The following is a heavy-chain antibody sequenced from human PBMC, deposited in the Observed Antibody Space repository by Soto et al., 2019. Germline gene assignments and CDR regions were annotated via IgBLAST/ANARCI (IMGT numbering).Heavy chain of an antibody. V-gene: IGHV3-9*01. Sequence: GGSLRLSCAASGFTFEAYSLHWVRQLPGKGLEWVAGISGDSGSSGYADSVRGRFTVSRDNAKNSLFQQMSSLSPEDTALYYCTKRRSARPGFDAFDLWGQGTMVTVSS. J-gene: IGHJ3*01. CDR3: TKRRSARPGFDAFDL. CDR2: ISGDSGSS. CDR1: GFTFEAYS.